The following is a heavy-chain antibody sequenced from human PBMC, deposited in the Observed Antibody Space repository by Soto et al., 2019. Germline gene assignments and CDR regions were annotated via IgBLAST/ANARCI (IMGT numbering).Heavy chain of an antibody. D-gene: IGHD3-10*01. CDR3: ARYLVRDRGGMDV. CDR2: IYYSGST. CDR1: GGSISSYY. V-gene: IGHV4-59*01. Sequence: QVQLQESGPGLVKPSETLSLTCTVSGGSISSYYWSWIRQPPGKGLEWIGYIYYSGSTNYNPSLKSRVTISVDTSKNQFSLKLSSVTAADTAVYYCARYLVRDRGGMDVWGQGTTVTVSS. J-gene: IGHJ6*02.